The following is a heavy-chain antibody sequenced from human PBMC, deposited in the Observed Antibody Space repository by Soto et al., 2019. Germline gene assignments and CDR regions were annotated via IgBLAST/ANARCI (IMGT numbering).Heavy chain of an antibody. CDR2: IYYSGST. Sequence: SETLSLTCTVSGGSISSSSYYWGWIRQPPGKGLEWIGSIYYSGSTYYNPSLKSRVTISVDTSKNQFSLKLSSVTAADTAVYYCARGPYYDSSGYYYLLYYFDYWGQGTLVTVSS. D-gene: IGHD3-22*01. J-gene: IGHJ4*02. V-gene: IGHV4-39*01. CDR1: GGSISSSSYY. CDR3: ARGPYYDSSGYYYLLYYFDY.